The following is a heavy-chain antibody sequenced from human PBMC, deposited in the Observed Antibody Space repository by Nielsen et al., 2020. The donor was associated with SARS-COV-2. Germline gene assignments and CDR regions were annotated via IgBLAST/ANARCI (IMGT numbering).Heavy chain of an antibody. Sequence: GGSLRLSCAASGFTFSSYAMHWVRQAPGKGLEWVAVISYDGSNKYYADSVKGRFTISRDNSKNTLYLQMNSLRAEDTAVYYCSRDHYGDYVVGYGFDYWGQGTLVTVSS. CDR2: ISYDGSNK. J-gene: IGHJ4*02. CDR3: SRDHYGDYVVGYGFDY. D-gene: IGHD4-17*01. CDR1: GFTFSSYA. V-gene: IGHV3-30*04.